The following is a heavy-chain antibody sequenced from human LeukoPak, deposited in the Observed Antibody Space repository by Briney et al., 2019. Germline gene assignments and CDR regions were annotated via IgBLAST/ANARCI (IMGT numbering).Heavy chain of an antibody. J-gene: IGHJ5*02. CDR3: ARKVDGPRWFDP. V-gene: IGHV4-38-2*02. CDR1: GYSISSGYY. Sequence: SETLSLTCTVSGYSISSGYYWGWIRQPPGKGLEWIGSIYHSGSTYYNPSLKSRVTISVDTSKNQFSLKLSSVTAADTAVYYCARKVDGPRWFDPWGQGTLVTVSS. CDR2: IYHSGST.